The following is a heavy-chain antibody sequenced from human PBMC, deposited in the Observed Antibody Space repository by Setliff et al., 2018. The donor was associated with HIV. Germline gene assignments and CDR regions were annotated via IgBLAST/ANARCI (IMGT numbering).Heavy chain of an antibody. J-gene: IGHJ3*02. V-gene: IGHV3-30*02. CDR3: ARSLWGFVRNAAFEI. D-gene: IGHD3-16*01. CDR2: IRYDGSNK. CDR1: GFTFSSYG. Sequence: PGGSLRLSCAASGFTFSSYGMHWVRQAPGKGLEWVAFIRYDGSNKYYADSVKGRFTISRDNSKNTLYLQMNSLRVEDSAVYYCARSLWGFVRNAAFEIWGQGTMVTVSS.